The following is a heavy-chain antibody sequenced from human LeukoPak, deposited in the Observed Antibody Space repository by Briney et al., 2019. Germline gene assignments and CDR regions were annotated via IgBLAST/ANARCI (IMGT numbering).Heavy chain of an antibody. J-gene: IGHJ3*02. Sequence: GGSLRLSCSASGLSFSSYAMHWVRQAAGKGVEYVSVISGNGDSTYYADSVKGRFTISRDNSKNTLYLQMTSLRVEDTAVYFCVKTGTCSSTGCYCAFDIWGQGTMVTVSS. D-gene: IGHD2-2*01. CDR2: ISGNGDST. CDR1: GLSFSSYA. V-gene: IGHV3-64D*06. CDR3: VKTGTCSSTGCYCAFDI.